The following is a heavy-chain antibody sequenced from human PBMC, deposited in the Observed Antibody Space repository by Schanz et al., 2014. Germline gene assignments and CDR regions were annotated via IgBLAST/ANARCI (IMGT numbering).Heavy chain of an antibody. CDR2: ISRSSSTI. CDR3: AKDVDFWSGYYLDY. J-gene: IGHJ4*02. D-gene: IGHD3-3*01. V-gene: IGHV3-48*01. Sequence: EVQLVESGGGLVQPGGSLRLSCAASAFIFRSSSMHWVRQAPGKGLEWVSYISRSSSTIYYADSVRGRFTISRDNAKNSLYLQMNSLRAEDTAVYYCAKDVDFWSGYYLDYWGQGTLVTVSS. CDR1: AFIFRSSS.